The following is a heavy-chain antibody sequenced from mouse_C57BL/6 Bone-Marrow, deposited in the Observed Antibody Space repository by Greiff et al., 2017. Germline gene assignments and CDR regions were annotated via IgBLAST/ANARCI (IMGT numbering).Heavy chain of an antibody. D-gene: IGHD2-13*01. CDR2: ISSGGSYP. CDR3: ARTDSSPYAIDY. CDR1: GFTFSSYG. V-gene: IGHV5-6*01. Sequence: VQLKQSGRDLVKPGGSLKLSCAASGFTFSSYGMSWVRQTPDKRMELVATISSGGSYPYYPDRVQGPFTISRDNAKNTLYLQLRSLKSEDTAMYYCARTDSSPYAIDYWGQGTSVTVSS. J-gene: IGHJ4*01.